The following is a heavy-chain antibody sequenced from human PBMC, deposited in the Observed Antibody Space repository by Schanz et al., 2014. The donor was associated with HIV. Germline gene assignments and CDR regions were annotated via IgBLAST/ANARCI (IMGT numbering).Heavy chain of an antibody. V-gene: IGHV3-23*04. CDR2: ISESGGRT. CDR3: AKPEYDSRGNSQSHFDS. Sequence: VQLAESGGGVVQPGRSLRLSCVASGFTFNNYGMHWVRQAPGKGLEWVSSISESGGRTYYADSVNGRFTISRDNSKNTLYLQMTTLRTEDTAVYYCAKPEYDSRGNSQSHFDSWGQGTLVTVSS. D-gene: IGHD3-22*01. J-gene: IGHJ4*02. CDR1: GFTFNNYG.